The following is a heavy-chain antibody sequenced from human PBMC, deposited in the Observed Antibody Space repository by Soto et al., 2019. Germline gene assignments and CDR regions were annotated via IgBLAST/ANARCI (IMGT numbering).Heavy chain of an antibody. D-gene: IGHD2-2*02. CDR2: ISGSGGST. Sequence: GGSRRLSWAASGFTFSSYAMSWVRQAPGKGLEWVSAISGSGGSTYYADSVKGRFTISRDNSKNTLYLQMNSLRAEDTAVYYCAKTPRGAVVVVPAAIAPWFDPWGQGTLVTVSS. CDR3: AKTPRGAVVVVPAAIAPWFDP. V-gene: IGHV3-23*01. CDR1: GFTFSSYA. J-gene: IGHJ5*02.